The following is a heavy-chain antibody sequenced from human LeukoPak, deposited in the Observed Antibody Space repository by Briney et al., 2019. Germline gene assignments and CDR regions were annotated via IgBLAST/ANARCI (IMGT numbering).Heavy chain of an antibody. D-gene: IGHD3-3*01. V-gene: IGHV3-48*01. Sequence: GGSLRLTCAASGFTFSSYSMNWVRQAPGKGLEWVSYISSSGSTIYYADSVMGRFTISRDSARNSLYLQMNSLRAEDTAVYYCARSRYDVVYFDYWGQGTLVTVSS. J-gene: IGHJ4*02. CDR2: ISSSGSTI. CDR3: ARSRYDVVYFDY. CDR1: GFTFSSYS.